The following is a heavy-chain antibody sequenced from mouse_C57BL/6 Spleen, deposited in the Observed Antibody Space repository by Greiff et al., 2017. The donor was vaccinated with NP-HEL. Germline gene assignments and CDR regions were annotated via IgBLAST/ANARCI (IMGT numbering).Heavy chain of an antibody. CDR3: AREDYYGSSYCYFDY. V-gene: IGHV1-76*01. J-gene: IGHJ2*01. Sequence: VQLQQSGAELVRPGASVKLSCKASGYTFTDYYINWVKQRPGQGLEWIARIYPGSGNTYYNEKFKGKATLTAEKSSSTAYMQLSSLTSEDSAVYFCAREDYYGSSYCYFDYWGQGTTLTVSS. CDR2: IYPGSGNT. CDR1: GYTFTDYY. D-gene: IGHD1-1*01.